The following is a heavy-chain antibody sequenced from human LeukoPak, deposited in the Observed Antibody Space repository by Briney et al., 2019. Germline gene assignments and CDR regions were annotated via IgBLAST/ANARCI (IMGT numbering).Heavy chain of an antibody. CDR2: INHSGST. Sequence: KPSETLSLTCAVYGGSFSGYYWSWIRQPPGKGLEWIGEINHSGSTNYNPSLKSRVTISVDTSKNQFSLKLSSVTAADTAVYYCARDRYEGYFDYWGQGTLVPVSS. V-gene: IGHV4-34*01. CDR1: GGSFSGYY. CDR3: ARDRYEGYFDY. D-gene: IGHD1-1*01. J-gene: IGHJ4*02.